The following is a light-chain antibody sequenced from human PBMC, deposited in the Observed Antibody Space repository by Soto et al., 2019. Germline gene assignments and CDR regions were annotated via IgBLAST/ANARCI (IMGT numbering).Light chain of an antibody. Sequence: EIVLTQSPTNLSLSPGEGATLSCRASQSVSSSLAWYQQKPGQAPRLLIYDASNRASGIPARFKGSGSGTAFTLTISSLEPEDFAVYYCQQRSNWPPGLTFGGGTKVEIK. CDR2: DAS. V-gene: IGKV3-11*01. CDR1: QSVSSS. J-gene: IGKJ4*01. CDR3: QQRSNWPPGLT.